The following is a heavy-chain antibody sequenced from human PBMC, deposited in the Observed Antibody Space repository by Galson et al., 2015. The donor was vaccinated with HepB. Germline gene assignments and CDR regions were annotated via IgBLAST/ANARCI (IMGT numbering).Heavy chain of an antibody. CDR1: GFTFSSYS. CDR3: AKGLISGSPHNEYFQH. CDR2: ISSSSSYI. Sequence: SLRLSCAASGFTFSSYSMNWVRQAPGKGLEWVSSISSSSSYIYYADSVKGRFTISRDNSKNTLYLQMNSLRAEDTAVYYCAKGLISGSPHNEYFQHWARAPWSPSPQ. J-gene: IGHJ1*01. D-gene: IGHD1-26*01. V-gene: IGHV3-21*01.